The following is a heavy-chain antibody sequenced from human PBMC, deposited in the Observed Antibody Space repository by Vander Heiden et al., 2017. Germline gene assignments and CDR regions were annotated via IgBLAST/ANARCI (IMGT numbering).Heavy chain of an antibody. J-gene: IGHJ4*02. D-gene: IGHD1-26*01. CDR3: ARAAGANHAYFEY. CDR1: GFPSSTAG. V-gene: IGHV3-33*01. Sequence: QVQLGESGGGVIQPGGSLRLSCSAPGFPSSTAGLHWARQVPGKGLEWVAVIWYDGSLTFYRDSVKGRFFISRDNSENTLHLQMNSLRVEDTAVYFCARAAGANHAYFEYWGQGNLVTVSS. CDR2: IWYDGSLT.